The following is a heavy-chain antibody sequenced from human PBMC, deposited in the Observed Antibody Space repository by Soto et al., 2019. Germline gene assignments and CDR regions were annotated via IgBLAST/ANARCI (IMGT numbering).Heavy chain of an antibody. CDR1: GGTFSSYA. CDR2: IIPIFGTA. J-gene: IGHJ1*01. Sequence: QVQLVQSGAEVKKPGSSVKVSCKASGGTFSSYAISWVRQAPGQGLEWMGGIIPIFGTANYAQKFQGRVTITAEESTSTAYMQRSSLRSEDTAVYYCALAYCGGDCYSSDFQHWGQGTLVTASS. D-gene: IGHD2-21*02. V-gene: IGHV1-69*12. CDR3: ALAYCGGDCYSSDFQH.